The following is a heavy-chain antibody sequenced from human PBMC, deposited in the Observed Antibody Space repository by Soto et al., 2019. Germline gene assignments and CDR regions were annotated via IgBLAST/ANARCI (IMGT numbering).Heavy chain of an antibody. CDR1: GFTFSSYA. D-gene: IGHD6-6*01. J-gene: IGHJ5*02. CDR3: ARERIAARPGWFDP. CDR2: ISYDGSNK. V-gene: IGHV3-30-3*01. Sequence: GGSLRLSCAASGFTFSSYAMHWVRQAPGKGLEWVAVISYDGSNKYYADSVKGRFTISRDNSKNTLYLQMNSLRAEDTAVYYCARERIAARPGWFDPWGQGTLVTVSS.